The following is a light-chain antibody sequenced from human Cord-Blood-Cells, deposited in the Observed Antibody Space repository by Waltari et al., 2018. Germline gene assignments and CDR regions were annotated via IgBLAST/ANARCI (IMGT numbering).Light chain of an antibody. CDR1: SSYVGSYNL. Sequence: QSALTQPASVSGSPGQSITISCTGPSSYVGSYNLVSWYQQHPGKAPKLMIYEGSKRPSGVSNRFSGSKSGNTASLTISGLQAEDEADYYCCSYAGSSTYVFGTGTKVTVL. V-gene: IGLV2-23*01. CDR2: EGS. J-gene: IGLJ1*01. CDR3: CSYAGSSTYV.